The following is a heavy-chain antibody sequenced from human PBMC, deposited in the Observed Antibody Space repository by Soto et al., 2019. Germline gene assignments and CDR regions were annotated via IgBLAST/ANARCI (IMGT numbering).Heavy chain of an antibody. CDR2: INHSGST. D-gene: IGHD6-13*01. Sequence: SETLSLTCAVYGGSFIGYYWSWIRQPPGKGLEWIGEINHSGSTNYNPSLKSRVTISVDTPKNQFSLKLSSVTAADTAVYYCARGLAGRSSSWYDYWGQGTLVTVSS. CDR1: GGSFIGYY. V-gene: IGHV4-34*01. CDR3: ARGLAGRSSSWYDY. J-gene: IGHJ4*02.